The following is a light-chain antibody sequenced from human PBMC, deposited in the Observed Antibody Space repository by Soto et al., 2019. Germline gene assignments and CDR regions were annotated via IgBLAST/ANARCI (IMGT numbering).Light chain of an antibody. J-gene: IGKJ4*01. CDR3: QQYGSSPT. CDR2: GAS. Sequence: EIVLTQSPGTLSLSPGERATLSCRASQSVSSSYLAWYQQKPGQAPRLLIYGASSRATGIPDRFSGSGSGTDFTFTISGLEPEDFAVYYCQQYGSSPTFGGGTKVEIK. CDR1: QSVSSSY. V-gene: IGKV3-20*01.